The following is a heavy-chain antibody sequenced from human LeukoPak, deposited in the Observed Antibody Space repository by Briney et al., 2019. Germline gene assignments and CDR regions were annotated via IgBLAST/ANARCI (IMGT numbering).Heavy chain of an antibody. CDR1: GYTFTSYG. CDR2: ISAYNGNT. Sequence: GASVKVSCKASGYTFTSYGISWVRQAPGQGLEWMGWISAYNGNTNYAQKLQGRVTMTTDTSTSTAYMKLRSLRSDDTAVYYCARHRFTGRWLQSNDAFDIWGQGTMVTASS. D-gene: IGHD5-24*01. CDR3: ARHRFTGRWLQSNDAFDI. J-gene: IGHJ3*02. V-gene: IGHV1-18*01.